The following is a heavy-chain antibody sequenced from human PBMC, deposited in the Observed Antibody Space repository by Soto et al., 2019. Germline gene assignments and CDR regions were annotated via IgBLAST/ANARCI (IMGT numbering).Heavy chain of an antibody. CDR1: GFTFSRYS. CDR2: ISSSSSTI. CDR3: ARESRFLEWLSLNWFDP. D-gene: IGHD3-3*01. J-gene: IGHJ5*02. V-gene: IGHV3-48*02. Sequence: GSLRLSCAASGFTFSRYSMNWVRQAPGKGLEWVSYISSSSSTIYYADSVKGRFTISRDNAKNSLYLQMNSLRDEDTAVYYCARESRFLEWLSLNWFDPWGQGTLVTVSS.